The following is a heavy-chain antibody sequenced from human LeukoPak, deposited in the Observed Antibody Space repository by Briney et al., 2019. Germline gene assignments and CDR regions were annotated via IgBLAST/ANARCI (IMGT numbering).Heavy chain of an antibody. D-gene: IGHD2-2*01. CDR1: GFTFSSYS. CDR3: ARYCSSTSCYAGSAFDI. J-gene: IGHJ3*02. CDR2: ISSSSSYI. V-gene: IGHV3-21*01. Sequence: GVSLRLSCAASGFTFSSYSRNWVRQAPGKGLEWVSSISSSSSYIYYADSVKGRFTISRDNAKNSLYLQMNSLRAEDTAVYYCARYCSSTSCYAGSAFDIWGQGTMVTVSS.